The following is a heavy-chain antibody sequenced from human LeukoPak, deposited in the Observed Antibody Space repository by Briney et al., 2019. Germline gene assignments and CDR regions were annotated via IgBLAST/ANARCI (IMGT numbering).Heavy chain of an antibody. Sequence: VASVKVSCKASGYTFTGYYMHWVRQAPGQGLEWMGWINPNSGGTNYAQKFQGWVTMTRDTSISTAYMELSRPRSDDTAVYYCARERAAAGTNWFDPWGQGTLVTVSS. D-gene: IGHD6-13*01. CDR3: ARERAAAGTNWFDP. CDR1: GYTFTGYY. V-gene: IGHV1-2*04. J-gene: IGHJ5*02. CDR2: INPNSGGT.